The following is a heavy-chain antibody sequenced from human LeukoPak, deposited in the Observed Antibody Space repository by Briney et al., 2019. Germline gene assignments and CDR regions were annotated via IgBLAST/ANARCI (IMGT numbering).Heavy chain of an antibody. D-gene: IGHD6-19*01. CDR1: GGTFSSYA. Sequence: SVKVSCKASGGTFSSYAISWVRQAPGQGLEWMGGIIPIFGTANYAQKFQGRVTITADKSTSTAYMELGSLRSDDTAVYYCARGVTVASPDYWGQGTLVTVSS. J-gene: IGHJ4*02. CDR2: IIPIFGTA. V-gene: IGHV1-69*06. CDR3: ARGVTVASPDY.